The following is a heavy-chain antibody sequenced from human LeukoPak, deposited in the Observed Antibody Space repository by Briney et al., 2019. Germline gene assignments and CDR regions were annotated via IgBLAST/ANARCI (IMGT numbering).Heavy chain of an antibody. CDR1: GGSFSGYY. CDR2: INHSGST. J-gene: IGHJ3*02. CDR3: ASPATVGAFDI. Sequence: SETLSLTCAVYGGSFSGYYWSWIRQPPGKGLEWNGEINHSGSTNYNPSLKSRVTISVDTSKNQFSLKLSSVTAADTAVYYCASPATVGAFDIWGQGTMVTVSS. D-gene: IGHD4-23*01. V-gene: IGHV4-34*01.